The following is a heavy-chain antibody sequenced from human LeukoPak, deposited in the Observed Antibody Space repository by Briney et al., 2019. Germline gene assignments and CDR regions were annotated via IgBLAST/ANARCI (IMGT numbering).Heavy chain of an antibody. CDR3: ARDLHFWRGYDYYYYGMDV. J-gene: IGHJ6*02. D-gene: IGHD3-3*02. V-gene: IGHV1-2*02. CDR2: INPNSGGT. Sequence: GASVKVSCKASGYTFTGYYMHWVRQAPGQGLEWMGWINPNSGGTNYAQKFQGRVTMTRDTSISTAYMELSRLRSDDTAVYYCARDLHFWRGYDYYYYGMDVWGQGTTVTVSS. CDR1: GYTFTGYY.